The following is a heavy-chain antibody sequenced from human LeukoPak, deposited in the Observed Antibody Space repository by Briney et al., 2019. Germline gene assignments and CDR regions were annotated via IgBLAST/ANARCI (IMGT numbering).Heavy chain of an antibody. CDR2: IYYSGST. V-gene: IGHV4-59*01. CDR1: GGSISRYY. J-gene: IGHJ4*02. CDR3: SRAPRGGRLGELSLFLDY. Sequence: AETLSLTCTVSGGSISRYYWSWIRQPPGKGLEWIGYIYYSGSTNYNPSLKRRVPISVPPSKPQFSLHLSSVPPADTAVYYCSRAPRGGRLGELSLFLDYWGQGTLVTVSS. D-gene: IGHD3-16*02.